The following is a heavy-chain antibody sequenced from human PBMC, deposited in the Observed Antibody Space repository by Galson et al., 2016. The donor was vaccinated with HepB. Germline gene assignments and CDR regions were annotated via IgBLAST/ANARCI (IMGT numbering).Heavy chain of an antibody. D-gene: IGHD3-16*01. V-gene: IGHV4-39*01. CDR1: GGSMSTSRNY. Sequence: ETLSLTCSVSGGSMSTSRNYWGWIRQPPGKGLEWVGSIHYSGSTYYNPSLKSRVSIFEDTSKNQFSLKLRSVTAADTAIYYCVQIRFSLGYYYYGMDVWGQGTTVIVSS. J-gene: IGHJ6*02. CDR3: VQIRFSLGYYYYGMDV. CDR2: IHYSGST.